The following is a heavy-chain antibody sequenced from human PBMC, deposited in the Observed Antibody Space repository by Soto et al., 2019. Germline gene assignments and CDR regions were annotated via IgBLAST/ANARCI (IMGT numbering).Heavy chain of an antibody. CDR2: IDNSGST. CDR1: GASVSTGVYY. J-gene: IGHJ4*02. CDR3: AGAVSDFDVLRYRTSYFDQ. Sequence: SETLSLTCTVSGASVSTGVYYWTWIRQHPGKGLEWIGYIDNSGSTYYNPSLTGRVDISVDTSKNEFSLNLQSLTAADTAFYYCAGAVSDFDVLRYRTSYFDQWGQGILVTVSS. V-gene: IGHV4-31*03. D-gene: IGHD2-21*02.